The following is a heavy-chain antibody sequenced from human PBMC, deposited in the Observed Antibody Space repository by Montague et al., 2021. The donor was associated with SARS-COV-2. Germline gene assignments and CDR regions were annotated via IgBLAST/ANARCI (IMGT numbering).Heavy chain of an antibody. CDR1: GGSIRSSHW. D-gene: IGHD3-10*01. CDR2: IYHSGST. CDR3: AREFRTYGYGGQYWYFDL. J-gene: IGHJ2*01. V-gene: IGHV4-4*02. Sequence: SETLSLTCAVSGGSIRSSHWWSWVRQPPGKWLEWIGEIYHSGSTNYNPSLKSRVTISIDKSKNQFSLKLSSVTAADTAVYYCAREFRTYGYGGQYWYFDLWGRGTLVTVSS.